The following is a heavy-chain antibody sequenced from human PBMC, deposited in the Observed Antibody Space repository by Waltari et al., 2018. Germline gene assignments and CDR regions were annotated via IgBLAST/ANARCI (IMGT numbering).Heavy chain of an antibody. CDR2: MNPDSGGA. V-gene: IGHV1-2*02. Sequence: QVQLVQSGAEVKKPGASVTVSCKASGYTFTGSYMHWVRQAPGQGLDWMEWMNPDSGGANYAQKFQGRVTMTRDTSISTAYMELSRLRSDDTAVYYCARDRSITGTTGFDYWGQGTLVTVSS. CDR3: ARDRSITGTTGFDY. J-gene: IGHJ4*02. D-gene: IGHD1-7*01. CDR1: GYTFTGSY.